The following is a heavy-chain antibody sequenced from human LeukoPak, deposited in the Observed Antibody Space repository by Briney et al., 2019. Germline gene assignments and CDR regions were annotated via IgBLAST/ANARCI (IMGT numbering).Heavy chain of an antibody. D-gene: IGHD3-9*01. CDR3: ARDLHYDILTGYFDY. J-gene: IGHJ4*02. V-gene: IGHV3-30*04. CDR2: ISYDGSNK. Sequence: PGGSLRLSCAASGFTFSSYAMHWVRQAPGKGLEWVAVISYDGSNKYYADSVKGRFTISRDNSKNTLYLQMNSLRAEDTAVYYCARDLHYDILTGYFDYWGQGTLVTVSS. CDR1: GFTFSSYA.